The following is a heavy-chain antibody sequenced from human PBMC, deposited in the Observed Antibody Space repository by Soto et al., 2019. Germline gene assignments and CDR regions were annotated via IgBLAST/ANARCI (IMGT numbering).Heavy chain of an antibody. V-gene: IGHV3-74*01. CDR3: ARGSSSSVLALLVY. CDR1: GFTFSSYW. D-gene: IGHD6-6*01. J-gene: IGHJ4*02. CDR2: INSDGSST. Sequence: PGGSLRLSCAASGFTFSSYWMHWVRQAPGKGLVWVSRINSDGSSTSYADSVKGRFTISRDNAKNTLYLQMNSLRAEDTAVYYCARGSSSSVLALLVYWGQGTLVTVSS.